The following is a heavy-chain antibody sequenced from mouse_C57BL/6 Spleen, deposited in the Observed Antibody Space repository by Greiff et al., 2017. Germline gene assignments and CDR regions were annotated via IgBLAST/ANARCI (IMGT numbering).Heavy chain of an antibody. CDR2: IDPENGDT. CDR1: GFNIKDDY. Sequence: VQLKQSGAELVRPGASVKLSCTASGFNIKDDYMHWVKQRPEQGLEGIGWIDPENGDTEYASKFQGKATITADTSSNTAYLQLSSLTSEDTAVYYCTTLGSRGNWGQGTTLTVSS. CDR3: TTLGSRGN. D-gene: IGHD6-1*01. V-gene: IGHV14-4*01. J-gene: IGHJ2*01.